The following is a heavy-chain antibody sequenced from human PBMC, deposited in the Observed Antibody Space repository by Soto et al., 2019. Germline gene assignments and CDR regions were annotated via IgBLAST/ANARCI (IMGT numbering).Heavy chain of an antibody. CDR3: ARVMGSGTVGVFDY. Sequence: QITLKESGPTLVKPTQTLTLTCTFSGFSLSSSGVGVGWIRQPPGKALEWLALIYWDNYKQYSPSLKNRFTITEHTSKNQVVLTMTKMEPVDTGTYDCARVMGSGTVGVFDYWGQGTLVTVSS. CDR1: GFSLSSSGVG. J-gene: IGHJ4*02. CDR2: IYWDNYK. D-gene: IGHD6-13*01. V-gene: IGHV2-5*02.